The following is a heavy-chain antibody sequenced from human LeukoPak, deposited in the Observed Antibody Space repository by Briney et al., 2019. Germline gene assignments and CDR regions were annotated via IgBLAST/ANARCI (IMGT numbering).Heavy chain of an antibody. V-gene: IGHV3-9*01. CDR1: GFTFDDYA. Sequence: GRSLRLSCAASGFTFDDYAMHWVRQAPGKGLEWVSGISWNSGSIGYADSVKGRFTISRDNAKNSLYLQMNSLRAEDTALYYCAKDEGHGDYFDYWGQGTLVTVSS. D-gene: IGHD4-17*01. J-gene: IGHJ4*02. CDR3: AKDEGHGDYFDY. CDR2: ISWNSGSI.